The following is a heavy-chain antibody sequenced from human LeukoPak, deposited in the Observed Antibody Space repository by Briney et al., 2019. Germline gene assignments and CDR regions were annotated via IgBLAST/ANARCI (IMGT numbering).Heavy chain of an antibody. CDR2: IWYDGSNK. CDR1: GFTFSSYG. D-gene: IGHD3-10*01. V-gene: IGHV3-33*01. CDR3: AREEGSGSVAFDI. J-gene: IGHJ3*02. Sequence: WGSLRLSCAASGFTFSSYGMHWVRHAPGKGLEWVAVIWYDGSNKYYADSVKVRFTISRDNSKNTLYLQMNSLRAEDTAVYYCAREEGSGSVAFDIWGQGTMVTVSS.